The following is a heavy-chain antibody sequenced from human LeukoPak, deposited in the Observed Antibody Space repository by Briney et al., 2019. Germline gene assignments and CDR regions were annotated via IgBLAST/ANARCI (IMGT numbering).Heavy chain of an antibody. V-gene: IGHV3-72*01. CDR2: IRNKANSYTT. CDR3: AREWDSGSYYLGYFDY. CDR1: GFTFSDHY. J-gene: IGHJ4*02. Sequence: GGSLRLSCAASGFTFSDHYMDWVRQAPGKGLEWVGRIRNKANSYTTEYAASVKGRFTISRDDSKNSLYLQMNSLKCEDTAVYYCAREWDSGSYYLGYFDYWGQGTLVTVPS. D-gene: IGHD1-26*01.